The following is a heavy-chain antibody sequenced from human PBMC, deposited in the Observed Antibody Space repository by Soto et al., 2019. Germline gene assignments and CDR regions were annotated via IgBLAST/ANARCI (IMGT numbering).Heavy chain of an antibody. CDR3: AREPRITYYDFWSGYPQPYNWFDP. J-gene: IGHJ5*02. CDR1: GYTFTVYY. Sequence: ASVKVSCKASGYTFTVYYMHWVRQAPGQGLEGMGWINPNSGGTNYAQKFQGRVTMTRDTSISTAYMELSRLRSDDTAVYYCAREPRITYYDFWSGYPQPYNWFDPWGQGTLVTVSS. CDR2: INPNSGGT. V-gene: IGHV1-2*02. D-gene: IGHD3-3*01.